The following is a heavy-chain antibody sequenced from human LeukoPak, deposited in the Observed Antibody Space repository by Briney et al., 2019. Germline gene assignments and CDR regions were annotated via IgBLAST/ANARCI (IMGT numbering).Heavy chain of an antibody. CDR3: ARRGYCSSTSCYNDPENAFDI. V-gene: IGHV4-38-2*01. D-gene: IGHD2-2*02. Sequence: SETVSLTCAVSGYSISSGYYWGWIRQPPGKGLEWIGSIYHSGSTYYNPSLKSRVTISVDTSKNQFSLKLSSVTAADTAVYYCARRGYCSSTSCYNDPENAFDIWGQGTMVTVSS. CDR2: IYHSGST. J-gene: IGHJ3*02. CDR1: GYSISSGYY.